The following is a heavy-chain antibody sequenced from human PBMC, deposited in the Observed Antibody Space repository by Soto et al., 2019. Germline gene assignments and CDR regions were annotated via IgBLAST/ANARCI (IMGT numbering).Heavy chain of an antibody. J-gene: IGHJ4*02. CDR3: ARERVRGVIIGFDY. V-gene: IGHV4-31*03. D-gene: IGHD3-10*01. CDR2: IYYSGST. Sequence: SETLSLTCTVSGGSISSGGYYWSWIRQHPGKGLEWIGYIYYSGSTYYNPSLKSRVTISVDTSKNQFSLKLSSVTAADTAVYYCARERVRGVIIGFDYWGQGTLVTVSS. CDR1: GGSISSGGYY.